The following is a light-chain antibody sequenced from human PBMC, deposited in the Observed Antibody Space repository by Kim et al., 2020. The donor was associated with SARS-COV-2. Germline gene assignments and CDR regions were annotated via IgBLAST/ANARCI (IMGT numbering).Light chain of an antibody. CDR3: CSYAGSSWV. CDR1: SSDVGSYNL. V-gene: IGLV2-23*01. Sequence: PGQSITIACTGTSSDVGSYNLVSWYQQHPGKAPKLMIYEGSKRPSGVSNRFSGSKSGNTASLTISGLQAEDEADYYCCSYAGSSWVFGGGTKLTVL. CDR2: EGS. J-gene: IGLJ3*02.